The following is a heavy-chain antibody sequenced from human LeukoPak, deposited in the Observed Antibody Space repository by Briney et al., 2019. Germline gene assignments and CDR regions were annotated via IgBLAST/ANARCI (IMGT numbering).Heavy chain of an antibody. CDR2: INHSGST. D-gene: IGHD3-22*01. CDR1: GGSFSAYY. V-gene: IGHV4-34*01. CDR3: ARGQRITMTD. J-gene: IGHJ4*02. Sequence: SETLSLTCAVYGGSFSAYYWSWIRQPPGKGLEWIGEINHSGSTNYNPSLKSRVAVSVDTSRNQFPLRLSSVTAADTAAYYCARGQRITMTDWGQGTLVTVSS.